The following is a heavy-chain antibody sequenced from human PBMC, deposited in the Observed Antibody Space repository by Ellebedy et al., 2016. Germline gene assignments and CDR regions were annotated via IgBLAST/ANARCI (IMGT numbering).Heavy chain of an antibody. Sequence: GESLKISXAASGFTFNYYSIYWVRQAPGKGLEWVASISGTGSHTDYADSVKGRFTISRDNTNNSTFLQMNSLRAEDTAMYYCARYRVDSSGYYPLAFDYWGQGTLVTVSS. CDR2: ISGTGSHT. CDR1: GFTFNYYS. CDR3: ARYRVDSSGYYPLAFDY. V-gene: IGHV3-21*01. J-gene: IGHJ4*02. D-gene: IGHD3-22*01.